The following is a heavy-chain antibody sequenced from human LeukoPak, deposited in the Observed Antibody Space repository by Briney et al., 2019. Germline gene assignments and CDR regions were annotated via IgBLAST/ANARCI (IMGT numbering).Heavy chain of an antibody. CDR3: ARYRAYFSGSYLKAYYYYMDV. Sequence: ASVKVSCKASGYTFTSYGISWVRQAPGQGLEWMGWISAYNGNTNYAQKLQGRVTMTTDTSTSTAYMELRSLRSDDTAVYYCARYRAYFSGSYLKAYYYYMDVWGKGTTVTVSS. D-gene: IGHD1-26*01. V-gene: IGHV1-18*01. J-gene: IGHJ6*03. CDR1: GYTFTSYG. CDR2: ISAYNGNT.